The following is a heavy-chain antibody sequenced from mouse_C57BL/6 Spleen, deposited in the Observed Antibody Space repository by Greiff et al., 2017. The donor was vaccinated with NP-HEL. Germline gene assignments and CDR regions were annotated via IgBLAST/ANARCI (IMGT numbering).Heavy chain of an antibody. CDR1: GYTFTSCG. CDR3: ARPYYYGKGGYFDY. Sequence: VQLQESGAELARPGASVKLSCKASGYTFTSCGISWVKQRTGQGLEWIGEIYPRSGNTYYNEKFKGKATLTADKSSSTAYMELRSLTSEDSAVYFCARPYYYGKGGYFDYWGQGTTLTVSS. CDR2: IYPRSGNT. J-gene: IGHJ2*01. V-gene: IGHV1-81*01. D-gene: IGHD2-1*01.